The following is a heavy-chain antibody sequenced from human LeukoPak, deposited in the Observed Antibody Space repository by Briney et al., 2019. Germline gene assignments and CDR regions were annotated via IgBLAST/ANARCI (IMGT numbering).Heavy chain of an antibody. J-gene: IGHJ2*01. Sequence: GSSVEVSCKASGGTFSSYAISWVRQAPGQGLEWMGRIIPILGIANYAQKFQGRVTITADKSTSTAYMELSSLRSEDTAVYYCAILANWGSISWYFDLWGRGTLVTVSS. CDR1: GGTFSSYA. V-gene: IGHV1-69*04. CDR3: AILANWGSISWYFDL. D-gene: IGHD7-27*01. CDR2: IIPILGIA.